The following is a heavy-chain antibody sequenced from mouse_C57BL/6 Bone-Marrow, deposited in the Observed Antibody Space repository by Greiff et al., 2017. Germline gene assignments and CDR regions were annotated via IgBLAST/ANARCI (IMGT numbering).Heavy chain of an antibody. J-gene: IGHJ1*03. CDR1: GFTFSNYW. CDR3: TEYGNWGYWYFDV. Sequence: EVQGVESGGGLVQPGGSMKLSCVASGFTFSNYWMNWVRQSPEKGLEWVAQIRLKSDNYATHYAESVKGRFTISRDDSKSSVYLQMNNLRAEDTGIYYCTEYGNWGYWYFDVWGTGTTVTVSS. CDR2: IRLKSDNYAT. V-gene: IGHV6-3*01. D-gene: IGHD2-1*01.